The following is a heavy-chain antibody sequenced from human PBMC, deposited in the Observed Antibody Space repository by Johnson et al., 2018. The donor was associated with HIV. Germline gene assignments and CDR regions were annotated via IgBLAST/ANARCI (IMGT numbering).Heavy chain of an antibody. V-gene: IGHV3-7*05. D-gene: IGHD1-26*01. J-gene: IGHJ3*02. CDR1: GFTFNSYA. Sequence: GQLVESGGGVVQPGGSLRLSCAASGFTFNSYAMHWVRQAPGKGLEWVAFINADGSAKTYMDSARGRFTISRDNAENSLFLQIHSLRAEDTAVYYCVRDPGWGALDIWGHGTMVTVSS. CDR3: VRDPGWGALDI. CDR2: INADGSAK.